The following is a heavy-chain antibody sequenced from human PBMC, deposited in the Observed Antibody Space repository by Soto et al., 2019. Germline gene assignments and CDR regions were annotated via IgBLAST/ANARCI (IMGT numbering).Heavy chain of an antibody. D-gene: IGHD4-17*01. CDR2: IRSKANRYAE. Sequence: GGSLRLSCAASGFTFSGSAMHWVRQASGKGLEWVGRIRSKANRYAEAKAASGKGRFTISRDDSKNTANLPMNSLKTEDTALYYCTRSTTVTVPHGSLYWFDPWGQGTLVTVSS. V-gene: IGHV3-73*01. J-gene: IGHJ5*02. CDR3: TRSTTVTVPHGSLYWFDP. CDR1: GFTFSGSA.